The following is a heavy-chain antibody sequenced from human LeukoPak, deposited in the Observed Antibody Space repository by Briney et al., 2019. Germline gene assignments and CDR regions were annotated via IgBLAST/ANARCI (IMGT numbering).Heavy chain of an antibody. Sequence: SETLSLTCTVSGGSISSYYWSWIRQPPGKGLGWIGYIYYSGSTNYNPSLKSRVTISVDTSKNQFSLKLSSVTAADTAVYYCARARGNSIAFDIWGQGTMVTVSS. V-gene: IGHV4-59*01. J-gene: IGHJ3*02. CDR3: ARARGNSIAFDI. CDR1: GGSISSYY. D-gene: IGHD4-23*01. CDR2: IYYSGST.